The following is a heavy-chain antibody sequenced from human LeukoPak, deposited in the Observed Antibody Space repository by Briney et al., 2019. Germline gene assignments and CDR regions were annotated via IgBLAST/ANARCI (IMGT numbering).Heavy chain of an antibody. CDR3: SRHGHSTAYYGVDV. V-gene: IGHV4-59*08. J-gene: IGHJ6*02. CDR1: GGSISSYY. D-gene: IGHD5-18*01. CDR2: IYSSGST. Sequence: SETLSLTCNVSGGSISSYYWSWIRQPPGKGLEWIGYIYSSGSTNYNPSLESRVTMSVATSKNQFSLKLTSVTAADTAVYYCSRHGHSTAYYGVDVWGQGTTVTVSS.